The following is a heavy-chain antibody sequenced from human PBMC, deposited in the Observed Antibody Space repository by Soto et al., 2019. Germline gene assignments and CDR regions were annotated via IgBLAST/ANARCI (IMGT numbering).Heavy chain of an antibody. Sequence: LSLTCAASGFTFSSYAMSWVRQAPGKGLEWVSAISGSGGSTYYADSVKGRFTISRDNSKNTLYLQMNSLRAEDTAVYYCAKGAYYYDSSGYYYFDYWGQGTLVTVSS. V-gene: IGHV3-23*01. CDR2: ISGSGGST. CDR1: GFTFSSYA. D-gene: IGHD3-22*01. J-gene: IGHJ4*02. CDR3: AKGAYYYDSSGYYYFDY.